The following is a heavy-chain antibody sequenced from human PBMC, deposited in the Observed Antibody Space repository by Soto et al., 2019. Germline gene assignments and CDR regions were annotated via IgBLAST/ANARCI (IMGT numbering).Heavy chain of an antibody. CDR2: INTNNGNR. V-gene: IGHV1-18*01. CDR1: GYAFANYN. CDR3: ARDRYTGSSRRIVNWFGS. J-gene: IGHJ5*01. D-gene: IGHD2-15*01. Sequence: GASVKVSCKASGYAFANYNIAWGRQAPGQGLEWMGRINTNNGNRNYAQKLQGRVTMTTETSTSTAYMELRSLRSDDTAMYYCARDRYTGSSRRIVNWFGSWGQGALVTFSS.